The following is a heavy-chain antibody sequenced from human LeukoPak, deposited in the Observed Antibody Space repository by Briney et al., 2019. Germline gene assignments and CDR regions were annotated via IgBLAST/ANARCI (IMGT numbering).Heavy chain of an antibody. V-gene: IGHV3-23*01. J-gene: IGHJ4*02. D-gene: IGHD6-13*01. CDR3: APSLAYFDY. CDR2: ISGSSAST. CDR1: GFTFSSYA. Sequence: GGSLRLSCAASGFTFSSYAMSWVRQAPGKGLEWVSAISGSSASTYYADSVKGRFTISRDNSKNTLYLQMNSLRAEGTAVYYCAPSLAYFDYWGQGTLVTVSS.